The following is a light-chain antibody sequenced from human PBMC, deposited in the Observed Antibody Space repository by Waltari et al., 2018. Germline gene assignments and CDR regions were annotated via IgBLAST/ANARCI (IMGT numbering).Light chain of an antibody. V-gene: IGKV3-11*01. J-gene: IGKJ1*01. Sequence: DIVLTQSPATLSLSPGERATLSCRASQSVSTYLAWYQQKPGQAPRLLIYDVSNRATGIPARCSGSGSGTDFTLTISSLEPEDFAVYYCQQRSKWPRTFGQGTKVEIK. CDR2: DVS. CDR1: QSVSTY. CDR3: QQRSKWPRT.